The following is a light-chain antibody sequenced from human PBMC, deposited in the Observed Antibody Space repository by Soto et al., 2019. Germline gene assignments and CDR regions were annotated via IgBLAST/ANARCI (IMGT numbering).Light chain of an antibody. J-gene: IGKJ1*01. Sequence: EIVLTQSPGTLSLSPGERATLSCRASQSVSSSYLAWYQQKPGQAPRLLIYGASSRATGIPDRFSGSGSGTDFTLTISRLEPEDFAVYYCHQYDSIVQTFGQGTKVEI. CDR2: GAS. CDR1: QSVSSSY. CDR3: HQYDSIVQT. V-gene: IGKV3-20*01.